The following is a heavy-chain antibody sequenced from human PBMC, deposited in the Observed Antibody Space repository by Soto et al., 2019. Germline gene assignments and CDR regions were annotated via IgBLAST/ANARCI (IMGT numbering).Heavy chain of an antibody. J-gene: IGHJ4*02. D-gene: IGHD1-1*01. CDR3: ARRYGARENFDY. CDR2: ISYSGST. CDR1: GGSISSYY. Sequence: QVQLQESGPGLVKPSETLSLTCTVSGGSISSYYWSWIRQSPEKGLEWIGYISYSGSTNYNPSLKCRGTISLDTSNNPVSLKLSSVTAADTAGYYCARRYGARENFDYWGQGTLVTVSS. V-gene: IGHV4-59*08.